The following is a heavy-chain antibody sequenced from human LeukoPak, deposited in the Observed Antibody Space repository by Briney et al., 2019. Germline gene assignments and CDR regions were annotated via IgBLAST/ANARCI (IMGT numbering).Heavy chain of an antibody. CDR1: GFTFSSYA. CDR3: AREHSSSWYYYYYYYMDV. V-gene: IGHV3-30*04. D-gene: IGHD6-13*01. Sequence: PGGSLRLSCAASGFTFSSYAMHWVRQAPGKGLEWVAVISYDGSNKYYADSVKGRFTISRDNSKNTLYLQMNSLRAEDTAVYYCAREHSSSWYYYYYYYMDVWGKGTTVTISS. J-gene: IGHJ6*03. CDR2: ISYDGSNK.